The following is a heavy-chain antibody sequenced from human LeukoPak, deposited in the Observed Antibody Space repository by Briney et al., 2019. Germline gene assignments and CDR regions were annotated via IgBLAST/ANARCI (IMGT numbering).Heavy chain of an antibody. CDR2: ISAYNGNA. CDR1: GYTFTSYG. Sequence: CKAXGYTFTSYGISWVRQAPGQGLEWMGXISAYNGNANYAQKLQGRVTMTTDTSTSTAYMELRSLRSDDTAVYYCARANYDSSGYYFDYWGQGTLVTVSS. D-gene: IGHD3-22*01. V-gene: IGHV1-18*01. J-gene: IGHJ4*02. CDR3: ARANYDSSGYYFDY.